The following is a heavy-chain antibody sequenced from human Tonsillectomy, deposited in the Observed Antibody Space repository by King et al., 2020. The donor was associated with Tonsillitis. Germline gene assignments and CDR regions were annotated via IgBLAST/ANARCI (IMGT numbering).Heavy chain of an antibody. D-gene: IGHD3-10*01. Sequence: QLVQSGAEVKKPGESLKISCKGSGYTFASHWIGWVRQMPGKGLEWMGIIYPRDSDTKYSPSFQGQVTISVDKSINTAYLQWSSLKASDTAMYYCARVSGSHWYFDLWGRGTLVTVSS. CDR2: IYPRDSDT. J-gene: IGHJ2*01. CDR3: ARVSGSHWYFDL. V-gene: IGHV5-51*01. CDR1: GYTFASHW.